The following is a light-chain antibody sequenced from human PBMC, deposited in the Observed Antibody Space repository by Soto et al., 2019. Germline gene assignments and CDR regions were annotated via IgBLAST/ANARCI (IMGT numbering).Light chain of an antibody. Sequence: AIQLTQSPSSLSASVGDRVIITCRASQDVGNRLNWYHQTPGKPPKLLVSNVSNLEGGVPSRISGSGFGTDFTLTISSLQPEDFGTYHCQQFMSYPLTFGQGTRLEIK. V-gene: IGKV1-13*02. CDR1: QDVGNR. CDR3: QQFMSYPLT. J-gene: IGKJ5*01. CDR2: NVS.